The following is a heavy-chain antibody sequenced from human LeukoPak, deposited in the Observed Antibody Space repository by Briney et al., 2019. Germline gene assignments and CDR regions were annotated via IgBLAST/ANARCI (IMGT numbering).Heavy chain of an antibody. Sequence: GGSLILSCAASGFTFSSYSMNWVRQGPGKGLVWVSRINEDGSITSYADSVKGRFTISRDNAKNTLYLQMNSLRAEDTAVYYCTRGPSGWFASDFWGQGTLVTVSS. CDR1: GFTFSSYS. D-gene: IGHD6-19*01. J-gene: IGHJ4*02. CDR3: TRGPSGWFASDF. V-gene: IGHV3-74*01. CDR2: INEDGSIT.